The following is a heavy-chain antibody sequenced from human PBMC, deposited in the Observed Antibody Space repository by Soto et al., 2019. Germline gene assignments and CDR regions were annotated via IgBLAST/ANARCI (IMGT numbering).Heavy chain of an antibody. Sequence: SETLSLTCAVSGYSISSGYYWGWIRQPPGKGLEWIGSIYHSGSTYYNPSLKSRVTISVDTSKNQFSLKLSSVTAADTAVYYCASIYDSSGYYREGSIDYWGQGTLVTVSS. CDR1: GYSISSGYY. J-gene: IGHJ4*02. D-gene: IGHD3-22*01. CDR3: ASIYDSSGYYREGSIDY. V-gene: IGHV4-38-2*01. CDR2: IYHSGST.